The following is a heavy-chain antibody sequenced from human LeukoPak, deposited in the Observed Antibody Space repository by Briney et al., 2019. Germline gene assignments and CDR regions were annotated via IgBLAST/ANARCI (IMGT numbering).Heavy chain of an antibody. V-gene: IGHV3-23*01. J-gene: IGHJ5*02. Sequence: GGSLRLSCAASGFTFSSYAMSWVRQAPGKGLEWVSDISGYGGSTYYADSVKGRFTISRDNSKNTPYLQMNRLRAEDTAVYYCAKDLSGSSHNWFDPWGQGTLVTVSS. CDR3: AKDLSGSSHNWFDP. CDR1: GFTFSSYA. D-gene: IGHD3-10*01. CDR2: ISGYGGST.